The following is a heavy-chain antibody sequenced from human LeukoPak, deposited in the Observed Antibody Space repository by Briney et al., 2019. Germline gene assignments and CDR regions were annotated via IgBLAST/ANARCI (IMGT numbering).Heavy chain of an antibody. J-gene: IGHJ4*02. V-gene: IGHV3-66*02. D-gene: IGHD5-24*01. CDR1: GFTVSSNY. Sequence: GGSLRLSCAASGFTVSSNYMSWVRQAPGKGLEWVSVIYSGGRTYYADSVKGRFTISRDNSKNTLYLQMNSLRAEDTAVYYCARAWRRYFDYWGQGTLVTVSS. CDR3: ARAWRRYFDY. CDR2: IYSGGRT.